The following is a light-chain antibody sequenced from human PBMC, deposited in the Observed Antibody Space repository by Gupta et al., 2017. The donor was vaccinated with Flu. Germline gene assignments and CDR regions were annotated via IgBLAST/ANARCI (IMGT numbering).Light chain of an antibody. CDR1: QSISSW. J-gene: IGKJ1*01. Sequence: SQMTQSPSTLSASVGDRVTITCRASQSISSWLAWYQQKPGKAPKLLIYKAASLESGVPSRVRGSGSGTEFTLTISSLQPDDFAHESCKQCSGTFGEGTKVEIK. V-gene: IGKV1-5*03. CDR2: KAA. CDR3: KQCSGT.